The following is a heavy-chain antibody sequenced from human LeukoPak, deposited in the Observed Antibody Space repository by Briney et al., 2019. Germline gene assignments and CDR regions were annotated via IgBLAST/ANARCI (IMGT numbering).Heavy chain of an antibody. J-gene: IGHJ4*02. CDR2: IYPGDSDT. CDR1: GYSFTSYW. V-gene: IGHV5-51*01. D-gene: IGHD3-10*01. CDR3: ARKMWDYYGSGSFDY. Sequence: GESLKISFKGSGYSFTSYWIGWVRQMPGKGLEWMGIIYPGDSDTRYSPSFQGQVTISADKSISTAYLQWSSLKASDTAMYYCARKMWDYYGSGSFDYWGQGTLVTVSS.